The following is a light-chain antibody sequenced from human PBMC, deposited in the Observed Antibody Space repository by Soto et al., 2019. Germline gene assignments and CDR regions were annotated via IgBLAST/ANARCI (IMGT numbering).Light chain of an antibody. V-gene: IGKV4-1*01. CDR1: QSILHRTDNKSS. CDR3: QEYDNSLWT. Sequence: DIVMTQSPDSLPVSLGERATINCKSSQSILHRTDNKSSLAWYQQKPGQPPKLLIYWASTRESGVPDRFSGSGSGTDFTLTISRLEPEDFAVYYCQEYDNSLWTFGQGTKVDIK. J-gene: IGKJ1*01. CDR2: WAS.